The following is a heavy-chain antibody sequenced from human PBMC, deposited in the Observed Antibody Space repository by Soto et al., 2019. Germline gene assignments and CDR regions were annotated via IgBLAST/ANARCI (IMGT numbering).Heavy chain of an antibody. D-gene: IGHD6-6*01. J-gene: IGHJ6*03. CDR2: IYPGDSDT. V-gene: IGHV5-51*01. CDR1: GYSFTSYW. Sequence: PGESLKISCKGSGYSFTSYWIGWVRQMPWKGLEWMGIIYPGDSDTRYSPSFQGQVTISADKSISTAYLQWSSLKASDTAMYYCARRGGSLVPGYYYYYMDVWGKGTTVTVSS. CDR3: ARRGGSLVPGYYYYYMDV.